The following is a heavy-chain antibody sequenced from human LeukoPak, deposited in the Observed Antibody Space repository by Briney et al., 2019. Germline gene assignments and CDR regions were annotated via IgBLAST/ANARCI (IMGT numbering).Heavy chain of an antibody. CDR3: ARPIRGSYVKDVFDI. D-gene: IGHD1-26*01. Sequence: GASVKVSCKASGYTFTDYHIHWVRQAPGQGLEWMGWINPNSGGTKNAQKFQGRVTMTRDTSISTGYMELSRLRSDDTAVYYCARPIRGSYVKDVFDIWGQGTMVTVSA. CDR2: INPNSGGT. CDR1: GYTFTDYH. V-gene: IGHV1-2*02. J-gene: IGHJ3*02.